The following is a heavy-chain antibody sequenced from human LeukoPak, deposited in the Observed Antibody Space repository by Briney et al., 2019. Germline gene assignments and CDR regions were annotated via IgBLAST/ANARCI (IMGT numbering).Heavy chain of an antibody. Sequence: GGSLRLSCAASGFTFSNNAMIWVRQAPGKGLEWVSGISGSGGSTYHADSVKGRFTISRDNSKNTLYLQMNSLRAEDTAVYYCARDWYYYDSSGYEPDAFDIWGQGTMVTVSS. CDR2: ISGSGGST. CDR1: GFTFSNNA. D-gene: IGHD3-22*01. V-gene: IGHV3-23*01. CDR3: ARDWYYYDSSGYEPDAFDI. J-gene: IGHJ3*02.